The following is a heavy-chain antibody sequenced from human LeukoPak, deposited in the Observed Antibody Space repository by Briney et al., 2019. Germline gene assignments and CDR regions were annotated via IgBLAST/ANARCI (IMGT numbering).Heavy chain of an antibody. J-gene: IGHJ4*02. D-gene: IGHD3-10*01. Sequence: RASVKVTCKASGYTFTAYYVHWVRQAPGRGLEWLGRVYPNGGGTIYAQKFQGRVTLTRDTSITTAYMELGRLTSDDTAVYYCARVEGSAATASDWGQGTLVTVSS. V-gene: IGHV1-2*06. CDR3: ARVEGSAATASD. CDR1: GYTFTAYY. CDR2: VYPNGGGT.